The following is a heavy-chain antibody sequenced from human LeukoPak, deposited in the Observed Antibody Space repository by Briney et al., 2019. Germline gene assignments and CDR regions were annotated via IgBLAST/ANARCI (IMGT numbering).Heavy chain of an antibody. CDR3: ATTVNTQPYFDL. D-gene: IGHD4-17*01. Sequence: GASVKVSCKASGYTFISYYLHWVRQAPGQGLEWMGIINPSGGSTSYAQKFQGRVTMTRDTSTSTVYMELSSLRSEDTAVYYCATTVNTQPYFDLWGRGTLVTVSS. CDR2: INPSGGST. J-gene: IGHJ2*01. CDR1: GYTFISYY. V-gene: IGHV1-46*01.